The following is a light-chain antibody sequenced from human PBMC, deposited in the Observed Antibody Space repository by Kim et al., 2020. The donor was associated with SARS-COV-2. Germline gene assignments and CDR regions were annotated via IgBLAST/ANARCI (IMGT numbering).Light chain of an antibody. V-gene: IGKV3D-15*01. Sequence: EIVMTQSPATLSVSPGGRATLSCRASQNINTDLAWYQQKPGQAPRLLIYAASTRATGIPARFSGSGSGKEFTLTISSLQSEDFAVYSCQQYNNWPLTFGGGTKVDIK. CDR2: AAS. CDR1: QNINTD. J-gene: IGKJ4*01. CDR3: QQYNNWPLT.